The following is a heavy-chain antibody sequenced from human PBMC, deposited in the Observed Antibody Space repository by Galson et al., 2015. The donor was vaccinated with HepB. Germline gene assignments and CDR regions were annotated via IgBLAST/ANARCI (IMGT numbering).Heavy chain of an antibody. CDR3: ARDHSSSWFNYYYYYGMDV. V-gene: IGHV3-11*06. Sequence: SLRLSCAASGFTFSDYYMSWIRQAPGKGLEWVSYISSSSSYTNYADSVKGRFTISRDNAKNSLYLQMNSLRAEDTAVYYCARDHSSSWFNYYYYYGMDVWGQGTTVTVSS. J-gene: IGHJ6*02. CDR1: GFTFSDYY. D-gene: IGHD6-13*01. CDR2: ISSSSSYT.